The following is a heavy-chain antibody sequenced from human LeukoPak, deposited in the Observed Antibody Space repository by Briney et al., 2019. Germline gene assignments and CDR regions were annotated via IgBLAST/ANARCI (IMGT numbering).Heavy chain of an antibody. CDR3: ARESGWYGDYDY. V-gene: IGHV1-3*01. J-gene: IGHJ4*02. D-gene: IGHD6-19*01. CDR2: INAGNGNT. CDR1: GYTFTSYA. Sequence: ASVKVSCKASGYTFTSYAMHWVRQAPGQRLEWMGWINAGNGNTKYSQKFRGRVTITRDTSASTAYMELSSLRSEDTAVYYCARESGWYGDYDYWGQGTLVTVSS.